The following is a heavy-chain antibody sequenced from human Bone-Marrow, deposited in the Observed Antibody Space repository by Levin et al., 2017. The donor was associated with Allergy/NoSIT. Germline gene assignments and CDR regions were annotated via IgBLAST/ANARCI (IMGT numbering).Heavy chain of an antibody. CDR1: GYTFTTYN. CDR3: PKSLRGHCNNADCYDSFDA. CDR2: MNPNSGNT. D-gene: IGHD2-8*01. Sequence: ASVKVSCRTSGYTFTTYNINWVRQATGQGLEWMGWMNPNSGNTGYAQNFQGRVSMTRDTSTGTAYMELTSLMSEDTAIYYCPKSLRGHCNNADCYDSFDAWGQGTMVIVSS. J-gene: IGHJ3*01. V-gene: IGHV1-8*01.